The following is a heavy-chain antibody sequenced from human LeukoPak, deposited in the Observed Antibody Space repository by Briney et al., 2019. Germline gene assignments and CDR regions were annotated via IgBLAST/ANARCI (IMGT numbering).Heavy chain of an antibody. Sequence: AGGSLRLSCAASGFTFSSYSMNWVRQAPGKGLEWVSYISSSSSTIYYADSVKGRFTISRDNAKNSLYLQMNSLRAEDTAVYYCASGDAFDIWGQGTMVTVSS. J-gene: IGHJ3*02. CDR3: ASGDAFDI. CDR1: GFTFSSYS. V-gene: IGHV3-48*01. CDR2: ISSSSSTI.